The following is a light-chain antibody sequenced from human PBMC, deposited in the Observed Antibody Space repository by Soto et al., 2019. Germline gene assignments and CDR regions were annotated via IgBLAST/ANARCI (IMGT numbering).Light chain of an antibody. CDR2: GAS. J-gene: IGKJ4*01. CDR1: QSVSSN. Sequence: EIVMMQSPATLSVSPGERATLSCRASQSVSSNLAWYQQKPGQAPRLLIYGASTRATGIPARFSGSGSGTECTLTISSLQSEDFAVYYCQQYSNWPPLTFGGGTKVEIK. V-gene: IGKV3-15*01. CDR3: QQYSNWPPLT.